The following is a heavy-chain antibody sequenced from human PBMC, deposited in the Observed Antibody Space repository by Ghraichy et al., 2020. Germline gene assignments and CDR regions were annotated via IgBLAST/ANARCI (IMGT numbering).Heavy chain of an antibody. J-gene: IGHJ4*02. CDR2: INHSGST. V-gene: IGHV4-34*01. CDR1: GGSFSGYY. Sequence: SETLSLTCAVYGGSFSGYYWSWIRQPPGKGLEWIGEINHSGSTNYNPSLKSRVTISVDTSKNQFSLKLSSVTAADTAVYYCASTPRYDSRRLAWYWGQGTLVTVSS. D-gene: IGHD3-22*01. CDR3: ASTPRYDSRRLAWY.